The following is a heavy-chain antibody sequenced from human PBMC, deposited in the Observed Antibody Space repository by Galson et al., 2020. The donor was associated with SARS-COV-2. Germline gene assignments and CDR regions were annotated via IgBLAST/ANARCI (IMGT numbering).Heavy chain of an antibody. Sequence: GGSLRLSCAASGFTFSSYAMPWVRQAPGTGLEWVAVISYDGSNKYYADPVKGRFTISRDNSKNTLYLQMNSLRAEDTAVYYCARDPSYYYDSSGYSQSPSGFDYWGQGTLVTVSS. D-gene: IGHD3-22*01. CDR3: ARDPSYYYDSSGYSQSPSGFDY. J-gene: IGHJ4*02. V-gene: IGHV3-30*04. CDR1: GFTFSSYA. CDR2: ISYDGSNK.